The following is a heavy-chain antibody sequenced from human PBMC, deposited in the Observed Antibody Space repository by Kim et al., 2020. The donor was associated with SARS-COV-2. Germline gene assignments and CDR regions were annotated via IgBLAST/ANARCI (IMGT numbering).Heavy chain of an antibody. J-gene: IGHJ6*02. CDR3: ARRTGGYSYGSPYYYYYGMDV. Sequence: SETLSLTCAVYGGSFSGYYWSWIRQPPGKGLEWIGEINHSGSTNYNPSLKSRVTISVDTSKNQFSLKLSSVTAADTAVYYCARRTGGYSYGSPYYYYYGMDVWGQGTTVTVSS. V-gene: IGHV4-34*01. CDR2: INHSGST. CDR1: GGSFSGYY. D-gene: IGHD5-18*01.